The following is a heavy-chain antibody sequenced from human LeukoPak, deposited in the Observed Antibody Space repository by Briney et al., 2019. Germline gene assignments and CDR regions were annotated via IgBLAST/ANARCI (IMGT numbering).Heavy chain of an antibody. V-gene: IGHV3-73*01. CDR3: TVPTYYDFWSGPEQDY. D-gene: IGHD3-3*01. CDR1: GFTFSGSA. CDR2: IRGKANSYAT. Sequence: PGGSLRLSCAASGFTFSGSAMHWVRQASGKGLEWVGRIRGKANSYATAYAASVKGRFTISRDDSKNTAYLQMNSLKTEDTAVYYCTVPTYYDFWSGPEQDYWGQGTLVTVSS. J-gene: IGHJ4*02.